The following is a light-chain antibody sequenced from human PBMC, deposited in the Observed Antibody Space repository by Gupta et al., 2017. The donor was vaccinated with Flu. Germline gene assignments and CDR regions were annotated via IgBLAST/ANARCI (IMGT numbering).Light chain of an antibody. CDR2: SSN. CDR3: AAGDDSRNGWV. CDR1: SSNIGSNP. Sequence: SVLPQPPSASGTPGQRVTISCSGSSSNIGSNPVNWYQQLPGPAPKLLIYSSNQRPSGVPERFSGSKSGTSAALAISGLQAEDEADYYCAAGDDSRNGWVFGGGTKLTVL. V-gene: IGLV1-44*01. J-gene: IGLJ3*02.